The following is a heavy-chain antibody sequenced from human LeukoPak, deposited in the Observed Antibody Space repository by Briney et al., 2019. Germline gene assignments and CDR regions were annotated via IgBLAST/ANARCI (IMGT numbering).Heavy chain of an antibody. D-gene: IGHD3-10*01. CDR3: ARHMGSGTYYAGWFDP. CDR1: GGSISNYY. J-gene: IGHJ5*02. CDR2: IYHSGST. Sequence: SETLSLTCTVSGGSISNYYWSWIRQPPGKGLEWIGYIYHSGSTYDNPSLKSRVTISVDTSKNQFSLKLSSVTAADTAMYYCARHMGSGTYYAGWFDPWGQGTLVTVSS. V-gene: IGHV4-59*08.